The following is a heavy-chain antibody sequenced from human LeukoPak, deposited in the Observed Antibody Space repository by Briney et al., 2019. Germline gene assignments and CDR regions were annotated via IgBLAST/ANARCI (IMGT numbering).Heavy chain of an antibody. CDR1: GFTFSSYE. CDR2: ISSSDSTT. J-gene: IGHJ3*02. V-gene: IGHV3-48*03. D-gene: IGHD1-26*01. CDR3: AKERGASAAFDI. Sequence: GGSLRLSCAASGFTFSSYEMNWVRQAPGKGLEWVSYISSSDSTTYYADSVKGRFTISRDNSKNTLYLQMNSLRAEDTAVYYCAKERGASAAFDIWGQGTMVTVSS.